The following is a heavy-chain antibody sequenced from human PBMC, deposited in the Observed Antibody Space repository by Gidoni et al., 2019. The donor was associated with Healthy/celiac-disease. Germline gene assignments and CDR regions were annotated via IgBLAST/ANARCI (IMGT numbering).Heavy chain of an antibody. V-gene: IGHV3-49*03. J-gene: IGHJ6*02. CDR1: GFNFGYYA. Sequence: EVQLVESGGGLVQPGRSLRPSCTASGFNFGYYAISWFLPAPGRGLEWVGFIRSKAYGGTTEYAASGKGRFTISRDDSKSIAYLQMNSLKTEDTAVYYCTRAPVNYDILTGYYYYYGMDVWGQGTTVTVSS. CDR2: IRSKAYGGTT. CDR3: TRAPVNYDILTGYYYYYGMDV. D-gene: IGHD3-9*01.